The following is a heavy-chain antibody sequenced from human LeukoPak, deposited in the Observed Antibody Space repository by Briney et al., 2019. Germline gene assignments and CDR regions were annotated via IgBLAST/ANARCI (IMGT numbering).Heavy chain of an antibody. CDR3: ARSEMAAVLSQDY. J-gene: IGHJ4*02. V-gene: IGHV5-51*01. Sequence: GESLKISCKGSGYSFTTYWIGWVRQMAGKGLEWMGIIYPGDSDTRYSPSFQGQVTISADKSISTAYLQWSSLKASDTAMYYCARSEMAAVLSQDYWGQGTLVTVSS. CDR1: GYSFTTYW. CDR2: IYPGDSDT. D-gene: IGHD5-24*01.